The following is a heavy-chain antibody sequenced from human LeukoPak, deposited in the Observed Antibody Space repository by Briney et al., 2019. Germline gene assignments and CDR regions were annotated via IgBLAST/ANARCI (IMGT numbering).Heavy chain of an antibody. CDR2: IYYSGST. V-gene: IGHV4-39*01. CDR3: ARQVTYYYYGMDV. Sequence: SETLSLTCTVSGGSISSSSYYWGWICQPPGKGLEWIGSIYYSGSTYYNPSLKSRVTISVDTSKNQFSLKLSSVTAADTAVYYCARQVTYYYYGMDVWGQGTTVTVSS. J-gene: IGHJ6*02. D-gene: IGHD4-23*01. CDR1: GGSISSSSYY.